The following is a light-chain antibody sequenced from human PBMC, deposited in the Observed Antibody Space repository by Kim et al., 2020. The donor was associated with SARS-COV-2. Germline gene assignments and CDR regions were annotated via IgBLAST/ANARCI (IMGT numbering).Light chain of an antibody. J-gene: IGLJ3*02. CDR1: SGSIASNY. CDR3: QSYDRTNRV. Sequence: KTVTISCTRSSGSIASNYVQWYQQRPGSAPTTVIYEDNQRPSGVPDRFSGSIDSSFNSAALTISGLKTEDEADYYCQSYDRTNRVFGGGTQLTVL. V-gene: IGLV6-57*03. CDR2: EDN.